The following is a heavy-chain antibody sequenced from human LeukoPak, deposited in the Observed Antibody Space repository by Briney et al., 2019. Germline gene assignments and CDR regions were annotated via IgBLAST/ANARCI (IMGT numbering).Heavy chain of an antibody. D-gene: IGHD6-19*01. Sequence: SETLSLTCTVSGDSISSYYWSWIRQPPGKGLEWIGYIYYSGSTNYNPSLKSRVTISVDTSKNQFSLKLSSVTAADTAVYYCARAMAGLIDYWGQGTLVTVSS. V-gene: IGHV4-59*01. CDR2: IYYSGST. CDR1: GDSISSYY. CDR3: ARAMAGLIDY. J-gene: IGHJ4*02.